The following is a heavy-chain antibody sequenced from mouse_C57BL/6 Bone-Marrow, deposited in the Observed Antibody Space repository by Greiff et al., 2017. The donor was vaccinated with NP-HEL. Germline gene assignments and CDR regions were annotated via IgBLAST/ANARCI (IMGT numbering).Heavy chain of an antibody. CDR1: GYTFTSYW. CDR2: IYPGNSDT. Sequence: EVKLVESGTVLARPGASVKMSCKTSGYTFTSYWMHWVKQRPGQGLEWIGAIYPGNSDTSYNQKVKGKAKLTAVTAASTAYMELSSLTNEDSAVYYCTYSNYYYVMDYWGQGTSVTVSS. CDR3: TYSNYYYVMDY. D-gene: IGHD2-5*01. J-gene: IGHJ4*01. V-gene: IGHV1-5*01.